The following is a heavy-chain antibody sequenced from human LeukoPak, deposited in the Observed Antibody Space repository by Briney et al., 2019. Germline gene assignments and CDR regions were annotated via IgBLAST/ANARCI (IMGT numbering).Heavy chain of an antibody. Sequence: SETLSLTCTVSGYSISSYYWSWIRQPPGKGLEWIGYIYYSGSTNYNPSLKSRVAISVDTSKNQFSLKLSSVTAANTAVYYCARALGYSGSYSLDYWGQGTLVTVSS. J-gene: IGHJ4*02. D-gene: IGHD1-26*01. V-gene: IGHV4-59*01. CDR1: GYSISSYY. CDR2: IYYSGST. CDR3: ARALGYSGSYSLDY.